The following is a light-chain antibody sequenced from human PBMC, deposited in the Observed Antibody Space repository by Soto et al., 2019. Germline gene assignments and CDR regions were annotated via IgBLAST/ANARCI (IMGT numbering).Light chain of an antibody. J-gene: IGKJ2*01. CDR2: AAS. Sequence: DIVMTQSPATLSVSPGDRANITCRASQRVMNFLAWYQQKPGKAPRLLIYAASHRATGVPARFSGSGSGTDFTLTINSVEPEDVATYYCQHYGNSPHTFGQGTKLEIK. CDR1: QRVMNF. V-gene: IGKV3-11*01. CDR3: QHYGNSPHT.